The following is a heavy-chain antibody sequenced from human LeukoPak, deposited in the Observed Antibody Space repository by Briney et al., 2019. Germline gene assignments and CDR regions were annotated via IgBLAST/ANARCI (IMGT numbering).Heavy chain of an antibody. CDR3: ARDRAGWYIDY. Sequence: PAETLSLTCTVSGGSISSYYWSWIRQPPGKGLEWIGYIYYSGSTNYNPSLKSRVTISVDTSKNQFSLKLSSVTAADTAVYYCARDRAGWYIDYWGQGTLVTVSS. V-gene: IGHV4-59*01. CDR2: IYYSGST. CDR1: GGSISSYY. J-gene: IGHJ4*02. D-gene: IGHD6-19*01.